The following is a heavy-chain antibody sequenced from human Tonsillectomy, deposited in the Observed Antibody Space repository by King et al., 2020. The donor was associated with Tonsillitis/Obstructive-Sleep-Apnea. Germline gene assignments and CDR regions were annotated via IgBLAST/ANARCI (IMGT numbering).Heavy chain of an antibody. CDR2: ISYDGSNK. V-gene: IGHV3-30*04. D-gene: IGHD2-2*02. J-gene: IGHJ5*02. CDR3: ARDQVPSSIGGGFYP. Sequence: VQLVESGGGVVQPGRSLRLSCAASGFTFSSYAMHWVRQAPGKGLEWVAVISYDGSNKYYADSVKGRFTISRDNSKNTLYLQMNSLRAEDTAVYYCARDQVPSSIGGGFYPWGQGTLVTVSS. CDR1: GFTFSSYA.